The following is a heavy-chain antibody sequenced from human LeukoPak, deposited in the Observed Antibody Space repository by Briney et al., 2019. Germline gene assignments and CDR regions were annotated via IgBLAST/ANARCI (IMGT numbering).Heavy chain of an antibody. CDR3: ARDFGVAAAGPKTNPSLILDY. CDR1: GYTFTSYY. D-gene: IGHD6-13*01. Sequence: GASVKVSCKASGYTFTSYYMHWVRQAPGQGLEWMGIISPSGGSISYAQKFQGRVTMTRDTSTSTVYMELSSLRSEDTAVYYCARDFGVAAAGPKTNPSLILDYWGQGTLVTVSS. J-gene: IGHJ4*02. V-gene: IGHV1-46*01. CDR2: ISPSGGSI.